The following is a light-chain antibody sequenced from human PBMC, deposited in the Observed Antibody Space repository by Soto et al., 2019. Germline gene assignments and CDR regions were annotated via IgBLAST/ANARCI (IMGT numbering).Light chain of an antibody. Sequence: QPVLNQPPSASGTPGQRVPISCSGGSSNIGTNAVNWYQQLPGTAPKLLIYNNNQRPSGVPDRFSGSKSGTSASLAISGLQSEDEADYYCAAWDDSLNGYVFGTGTKVTVL. CDR3: AAWDDSLNGYV. V-gene: IGLV1-44*01. CDR2: NNN. J-gene: IGLJ1*01. CDR1: SSNIGTNA.